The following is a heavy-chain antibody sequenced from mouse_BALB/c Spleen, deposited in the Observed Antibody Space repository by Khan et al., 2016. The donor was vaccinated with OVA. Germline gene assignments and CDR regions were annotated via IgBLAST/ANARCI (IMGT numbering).Heavy chain of an antibody. D-gene: IGHD1-1*01. CDR1: GDSITSGY. V-gene: IGHV3-8*02. Sequence: EVQLQESGPSLVKPSQTLSLTCSVTGDSITSGYWNWIRKFPGNKLEYMGYISYSGNTYYNPPLKSRISITRDTSKNQYYLQLHSVTTEDTATFYCACELRGFTYWGQGTLVTVSA. CDR3: ACELRGFTY. CDR2: ISYSGNT. J-gene: IGHJ3*01.